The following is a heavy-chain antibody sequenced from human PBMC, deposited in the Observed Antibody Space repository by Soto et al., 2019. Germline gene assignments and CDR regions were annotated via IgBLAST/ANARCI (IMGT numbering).Heavy chain of an antibody. J-gene: IGHJ4*02. CDR3: AHRRVGRSIYYFDY. Sequence: QITLKESGPTLVKPTQTLTLTCTFSGFSLSTSGVGVGWIRQPPGKALEWLALIYWDDDKRYSPSLKSRLTITKDTSKKQVVLTLTNMDPVDTATYYCAHRRVGRSIYYFDYWGQGTLLTVSS. CDR1: GFSLSTSGVG. V-gene: IGHV2-5*02. CDR2: IYWDDDK. D-gene: IGHD1-26*01.